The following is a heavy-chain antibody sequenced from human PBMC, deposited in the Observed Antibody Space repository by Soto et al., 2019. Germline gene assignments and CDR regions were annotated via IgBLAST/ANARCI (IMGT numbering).Heavy chain of an antibody. V-gene: IGHV1-69*12. CDR3: AGPGDYYYYYGMDV. J-gene: IGHJ6*02. CDR2: IISIFGTA. Sequence: QVQLVQSGAEVKKPGSSVKVSCKASGGTFSSYAISWVRQAPGQGLEWMGGIISIFGTANYAQKFQGRVTITADESTSTAYMEWSSLRSEATAVYYCAGPGDYYYYYGMDVWGQGTTVTVSS. CDR1: GGTFSSYA.